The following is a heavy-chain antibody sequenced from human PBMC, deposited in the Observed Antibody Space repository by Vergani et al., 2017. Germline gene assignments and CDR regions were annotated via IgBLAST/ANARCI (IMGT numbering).Heavy chain of an antibody. CDR3: ARDARYSSSWYGLGMDV. Sequence: EVQLVESGGGLVKPGGSLRLSCAASGFTFSSYSMNWVRQAPGKGLGWVSSISSSSSYIYYADSVKGRFTISRDNAKNSLYLQMNSLRAEDTAVYYCARDARYSSSWYGLGMDVWGQGTTVTVSS. CDR1: GFTFSSYS. V-gene: IGHV3-21*01. J-gene: IGHJ6*02. D-gene: IGHD6-13*01. CDR2: ISSSSSYI.